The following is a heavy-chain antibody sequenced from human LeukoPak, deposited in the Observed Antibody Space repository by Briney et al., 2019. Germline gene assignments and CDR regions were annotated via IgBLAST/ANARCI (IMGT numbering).Heavy chain of an antibody. CDR1: GFTSSSYA. Sequence: GGSLRLSCAASGFTSSSYAMHWVRQAPGKGLEWVAVISYDGSNKYYADSVKGRFTISRDNSKNTLYLQMNSLRAEDTAVYYCAREMATIVERQTYYYYGMDVWGQGTTVTVSS. V-gene: IGHV3-30-3*01. CDR3: AREMATIVERQTYYYYGMDV. D-gene: IGHD5-24*01. CDR2: ISYDGSNK. J-gene: IGHJ6*02.